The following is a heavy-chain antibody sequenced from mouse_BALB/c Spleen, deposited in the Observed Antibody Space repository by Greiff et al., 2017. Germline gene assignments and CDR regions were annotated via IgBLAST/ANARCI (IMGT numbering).Heavy chain of an antibody. CDR2: FYPGSGSI. J-gene: IGHJ4*01. CDR3: ARHEERITTVVALEGYSMDY. CDR1: GYTFTEYV. D-gene: IGHD1-1*01. V-gene: IGHV1-62-2*01. Sequence: QVQLKQSGPELVKPGASVKLSCTASGYTFTEYVIHWVKQRSGPGLEWIGWFYPGSGSIKYNEKFKDKATLTADKSSSTVYMELSRLTSEDSAVYICARHEERITTVVALEGYSMDYWGQGTSVTVSS.